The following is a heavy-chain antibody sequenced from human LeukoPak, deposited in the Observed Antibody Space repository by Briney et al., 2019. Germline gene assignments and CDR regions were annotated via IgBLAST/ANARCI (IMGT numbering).Heavy chain of an antibody. V-gene: IGHV3-30-3*01. J-gene: IGHJ4*02. CDR2: ISYDGSNK. D-gene: IGHD2-2*01. CDR3: ATLTGDCSSTSCYFFDY. Sequence: GRSLRLSCAASGFTFSSYAMHWVRQAPGKGLEWVAVISYDGSNKYYADSVKGRFTISRDNSKNTLYLQMNSLRAEDTAVYYCATLTGDCSSTSCYFFDYWGQGTLVTVSS. CDR1: GFTFSSYA.